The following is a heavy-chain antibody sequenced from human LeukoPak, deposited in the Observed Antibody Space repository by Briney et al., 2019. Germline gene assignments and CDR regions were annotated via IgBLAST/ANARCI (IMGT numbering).Heavy chain of an antibody. Sequence: SQTLSLTCTVSGYSISRDYYWCWIRQAPGKGLEWIGSIYHSGRTSYNPSREDRATMAVNTSKHHVCLKLTCVTAADTAVYYCARDLGSGSYYNDYWGQGTLVTVSS. CDR2: IYHSGRT. CDR1: GYSISRDYY. CDR3: ARDLGSGSYYNDY. D-gene: IGHD3-10*01. J-gene: IGHJ4*02. V-gene: IGHV4-38-2*02.